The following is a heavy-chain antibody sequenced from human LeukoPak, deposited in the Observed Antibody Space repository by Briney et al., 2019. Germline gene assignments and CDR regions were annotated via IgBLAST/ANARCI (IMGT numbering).Heavy chain of an antibody. J-gene: IGHJ4*02. CDR3: VKGRVIWTGYYTSYDS. CDR1: GFTFSNFG. Sequence: GGSLRLSCEASGFTFSNFGMHWVRQSPGKGLEWLAFIRYDGSAKYYLESVKGRFSISRDNSKNTLYLQMNSLTTEDTALYYCVKGRVIWTGYYTSYDSRGQGTLVTVSS. D-gene: IGHD3/OR15-3a*01. CDR2: IRYDGSAK. V-gene: IGHV3-30*02.